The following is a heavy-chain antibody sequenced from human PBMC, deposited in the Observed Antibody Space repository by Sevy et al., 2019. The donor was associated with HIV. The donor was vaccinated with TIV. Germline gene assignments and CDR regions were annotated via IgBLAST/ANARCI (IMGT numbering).Heavy chain of an antibody. Sequence: AENLSLTCTVSGGSISSSSYFWGWIRQPPGKGLEWIGSISYSGSTYYNPSLRSRVSFSVDTSKNQFSLRLNSVTAADTAAYHCARPDGYYHDTSRYYLYFKHWGQGTLVTVSS. CDR3: ARPDGYYHDTSRYYLYFKH. CDR2: ISYSGST. CDR1: GGSISSSSYF. D-gene: IGHD3-22*01. J-gene: IGHJ1*01. V-gene: IGHV4-39*01.